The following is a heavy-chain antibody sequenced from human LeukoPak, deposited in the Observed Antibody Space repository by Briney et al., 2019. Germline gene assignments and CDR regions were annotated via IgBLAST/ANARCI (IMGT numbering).Heavy chain of an antibody. CDR3: ARYMLHYDILTGYYPFGMDV. CDR2: IYYTGST. Sequence: PSETLSLTCTVSGGSISSYYWSCIRRPPGKGLEWIGYIYYTGSTNSNPSLKSRVTISLDTSKNQFSLKLSSVTAADTAVYYCARYMLHYDILTGYYPFGMDVWGQGTTVTVSS. CDR1: GGSISSYY. J-gene: IGHJ6*02. D-gene: IGHD3-9*01. V-gene: IGHV4-59*08.